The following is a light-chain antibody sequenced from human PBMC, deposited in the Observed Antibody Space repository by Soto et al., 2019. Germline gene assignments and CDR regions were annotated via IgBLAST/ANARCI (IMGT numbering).Light chain of an antibody. CDR1: QTISNN. Sequence: DIQMTQSPSSLSASVGDRVTITCRASQTISNNLNWFLQKPGKAPKLLIFTASNLQSGVPSRFSGSGSGTDFTLTINNLQPDDFAIYYCQQTLKIPWTFGRGTKVDIK. J-gene: IGKJ1*01. V-gene: IGKV1-39*01. CDR2: TAS. CDR3: QQTLKIPWT.